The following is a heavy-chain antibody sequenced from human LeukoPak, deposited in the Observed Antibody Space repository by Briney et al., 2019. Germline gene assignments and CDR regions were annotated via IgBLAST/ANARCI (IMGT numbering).Heavy chain of an antibody. V-gene: IGHV3-30*02. J-gene: IGHJ6*03. CDR2: IRYDGGNK. CDR1: GFTFSSYG. Sequence: GGSLRLSCAASGFTFSSYGMHWVRQAPGKGLEWVAFIRYDGGNKYYADSVKGRFTVSRDNAKNSLYLQMNSLRAEDTAVYYCATLYCSSTSCYFHYYYYMDVWGKGTTVTVSS. D-gene: IGHD2-2*01. CDR3: ATLYCSSTSCYFHYYYYMDV.